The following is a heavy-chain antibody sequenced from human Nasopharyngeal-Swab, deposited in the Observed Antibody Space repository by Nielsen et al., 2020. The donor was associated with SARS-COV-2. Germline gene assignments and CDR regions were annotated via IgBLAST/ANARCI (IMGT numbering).Heavy chain of an antibody. D-gene: IGHD3-10*01. CDR2: ISSSSSTI. CDR1: GFTFSSYS. V-gene: IGHV3-48*04. CDR3: ARDLYKVVRGVIGY. Sequence: GESLKISCAASGFTFSSYSMNWVRQAPGKGLEWVSYISSSSSTIYYADSVKGRFTISRDNAKNSLYLQMNSLRAEDTAVYYCARDLYKVVRGVIGYWGQGTLVTVSS. J-gene: IGHJ4*02.